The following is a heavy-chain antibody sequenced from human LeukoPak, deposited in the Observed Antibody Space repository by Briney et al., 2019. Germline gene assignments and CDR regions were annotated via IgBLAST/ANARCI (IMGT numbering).Heavy chain of an antibody. V-gene: IGHV3-48*03. D-gene: IGHD6-13*01. CDR1: GFTFSSCA. CDR3: ASSRGSWPDYFDY. Sequence: GGSLRLSCAASGFTFSSCAMNWVRQAPGKGLEWVSYITDSGSTIYYADSVKGRFTISRDNAKNSLYLQMNSLRAEDTAVYYCASSRGSWPDYFDYWGQGTLVTVSS. CDR2: ITDSGSTI. J-gene: IGHJ4*02.